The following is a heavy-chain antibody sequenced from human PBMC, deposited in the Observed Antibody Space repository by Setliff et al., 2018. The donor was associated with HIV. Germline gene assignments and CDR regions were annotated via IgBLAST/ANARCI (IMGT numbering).Heavy chain of an antibody. D-gene: IGHD5-12*01. Sequence: IIDPSGESTSYAQKFQGRVTMTMDTSTNTVYMELSSLRSEDTAVYYCARHIAGYSDYDFGWFDPWGQGTLVTVSS. V-gene: IGHV1-46*01. CDR3: ARHIAGYSDYDFGWFDP. CDR2: IDPSGEST. J-gene: IGHJ5*02.